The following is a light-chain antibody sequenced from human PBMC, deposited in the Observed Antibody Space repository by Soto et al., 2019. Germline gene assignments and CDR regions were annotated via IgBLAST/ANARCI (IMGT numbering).Light chain of an antibody. J-gene: IGKJ1*01. CDR1: QSLLYSDGDTY. Sequence: DTVMTQSPLSLSVPLGQSASISCRSSQSLLYSDGDTYLNWYHQRTGQSPRRLIHKVAQRDSGVPGRISGSGSGTDFTLEISRVEAEDVGVYYCLQATNWPWTFGQGTKVDI. CDR3: LQATNWPWT. V-gene: IGKV2-30*01. CDR2: KVA.